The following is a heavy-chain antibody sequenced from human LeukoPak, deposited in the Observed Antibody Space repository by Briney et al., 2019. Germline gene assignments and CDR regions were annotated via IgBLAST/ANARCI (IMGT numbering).Heavy chain of an antibody. CDR1: GGSISSYY. CDR3: AREYDYGDYLDY. D-gene: IGHD4-17*01. Sequence: SETLSLTCTVSGGSISSYYWSWIRQPAGQGLEWIGRIYTNGSTNYNPSLKSRVTMSVDTSKNQFSLKLSSVTAADTAVYYCAREYDYGDYLDYWGQGTLVTVSS. J-gene: IGHJ4*02. CDR2: IYTNGST. V-gene: IGHV4-4*07.